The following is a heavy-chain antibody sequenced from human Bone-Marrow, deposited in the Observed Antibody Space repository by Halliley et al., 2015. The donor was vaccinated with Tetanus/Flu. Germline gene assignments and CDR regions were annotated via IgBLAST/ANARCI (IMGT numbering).Heavy chain of an antibody. CDR2: VYFSGAT. Sequence: TLSLTCTVSGDSMSDFYWNWIRQAPGKRLEYIGYVYFSGATNYNPSLKSQLTISVDLSKNQFYLNLTSVTAADTAVYYCAGVRAVSGWDAFDVWGHGTGVVVSS. J-gene: IGHJ3*01. CDR3: AGVRAVSGWDAFDV. D-gene: IGHD6-19*01. CDR1: GDSMSDFY. V-gene: IGHV4-4*08.